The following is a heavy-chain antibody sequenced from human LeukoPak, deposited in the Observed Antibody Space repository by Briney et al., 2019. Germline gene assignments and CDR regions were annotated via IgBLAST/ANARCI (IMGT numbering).Heavy chain of an antibody. Sequence: GRSLRLSCAASGFTFSSYGMHWVRQAPGKGLEWVAVISHDGSNKYYADSVKGRFTISRDNAKNSLYLQMNSLRAEDTALYYCAKAEPPGRYYYYGMDVWGQGTTVTVSS. CDR1: GFTFSSYG. J-gene: IGHJ6*02. D-gene: IGHD1-26*01. CDR3: AKAEPPGRYYYYGMDV. CDR2: ISHDGSNK. V-gene: IGHV3-30*18.